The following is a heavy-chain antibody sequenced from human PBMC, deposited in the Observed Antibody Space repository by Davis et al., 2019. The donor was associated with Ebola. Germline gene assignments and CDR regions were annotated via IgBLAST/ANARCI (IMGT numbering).Heavy chain of an antibody. CDR2: IYYSGST. CDR3: ARHRHYYYGMDV. V-gene: IGHV4-59*08. J-gene: IGHJ6*02. CDR1: GGSISSYY. Sequence: PSETLSLTCTVSGGSISSYYWSWIRQPPGKGLEWIGYIYYSGSTNYNPSLKSRVTISVDTSKNQFSLKLSSVTAADTAVYYCARHRHYYYGMDVWGQGTTVTVSS.